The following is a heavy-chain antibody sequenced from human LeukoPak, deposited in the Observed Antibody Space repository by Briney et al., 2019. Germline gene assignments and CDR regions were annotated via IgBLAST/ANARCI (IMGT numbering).Heavy chain of an antibody. J-gene: IGHJ5*02. CDR2: VSDSGGST. V-gene: IGHV3-23*01. D-gene: IGHD6-19*01. CDR1: GFTFSICA. Sequence: PGGSLRLSCAASGFTFSICAMSWVRQAPGKGLEWVSAVSDSGGSTYYADSVKGRFTISRDNSKSTLYLQMNSLRAEDTALYYCAKQDPYSSGWYPWGQGTLVTVSS. CDR3: AKQDPYSSGWYP.